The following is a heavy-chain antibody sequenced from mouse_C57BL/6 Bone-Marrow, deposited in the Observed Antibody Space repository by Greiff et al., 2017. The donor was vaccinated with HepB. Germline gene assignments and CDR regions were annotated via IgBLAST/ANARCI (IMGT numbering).Heavy chain of an antibody. CDR2: IYPRRGNT. CDR1: GYTFTSYG. V-gene: IGHV1-81*01. CDR3: ARVGTGDFDY. D-gene: IGHD4-1*01. J-gene: IGHJ2*01. Sequence: QVQLQQPGAELVMPGASVKLSCKASGYTFTSYGISWVKQRTGQGLEWIGEIYPRRGNTYYNEKFKGKATLTADKSSSTAYMELRSLTSEDAAVYFCARVGTGDFDYWGQGTTLTVSS.